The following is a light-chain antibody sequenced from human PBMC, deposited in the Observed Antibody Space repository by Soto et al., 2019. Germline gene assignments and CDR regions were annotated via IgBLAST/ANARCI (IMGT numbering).Light chain of an antibody. Sequence: EIVLTQSPGTLSLSPGERATLSCRASQSVSSSQVAWYQQKPGQTPMLLIYGASTRATGIPDRFSGSGSGADFTLTISRLDPDDVALYYCQQYGGSPYTFGQGTKVEFK. CDR3: QQYGGSPYT. CDR1: QSVSSSQ. CDR2: GAS. J-gene: IGKJ2*01. V-gene: IGKV3-20*01.